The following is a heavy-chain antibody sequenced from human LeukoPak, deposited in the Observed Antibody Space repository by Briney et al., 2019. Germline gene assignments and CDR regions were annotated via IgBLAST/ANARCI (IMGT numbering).Heavy chain of an antibody. CDR1: GGTFSSYA. D-gene: IGHD3-22*01. CDR3: ARSPKRHYYDSSGYYVGDY. J-gene: IGHJ4*02. CDR2: IIPIFGIA. Sequence: SVKVSCKASGGTFSSYAISWVRQAPGQGLEWMGRIIPIFGIANYAQKFQGRVTITADKSTSTAYMELRSLRSDDTAVYYCARSPKRHYYDSSGYYVGDYWGQGTLVTVSS. V-gene: IGHV1-69*04.